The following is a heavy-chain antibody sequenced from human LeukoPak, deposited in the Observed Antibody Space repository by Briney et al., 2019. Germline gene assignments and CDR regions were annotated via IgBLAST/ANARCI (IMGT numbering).Heavy chain of an antibody. D-gene: IGHD3-9*01. V-gene: IGHV4-34*01. CDR1: GGSLSGYY. CDR3: ARGSTYYDILTGYYFDY. Sequence: KTSETLSLTCAVYGGSLSGYYWSWIRQPPGKGLEWLGEINHSGSTNYNPSLKSRVTISVDTSKNQFSLKLSSVPAADTAVYYCARGSTYYDILTGYYFDYWGQGTLVTVSS. CDR2: INHSGST. J-gene: IGHJ4*02.